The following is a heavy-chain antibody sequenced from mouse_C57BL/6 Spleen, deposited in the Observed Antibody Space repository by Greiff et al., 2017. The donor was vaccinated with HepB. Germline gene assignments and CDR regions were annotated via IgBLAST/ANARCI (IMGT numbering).Heavy chain of an antibody. CDR3: AHYYGSSYGFAY. Sequence: QVHVKQSGPELVKPGASVKISCKASGYTFTDYYINWVKQRPGQGLEWIGWIFPGSGSTYYNEKFKGKATLTVDKSSSTAYMLLSSLTSEDSAVYFCAHYYGSSYGFAYWGQGTLVTVSA. CDR1: GYTFTDYY. V-gene: IGHV1-75*01. CDR2: IFPGSGST. J-gene: IGHJ3*01. D-gene: IGHD1-1*01.